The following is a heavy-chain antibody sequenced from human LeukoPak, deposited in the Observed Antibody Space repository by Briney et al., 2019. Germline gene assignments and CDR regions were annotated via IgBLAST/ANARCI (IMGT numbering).Heavy chain of an antibody. Sequence: PSETLSLTCTVSGGSISSYYWSWIRQPPGKGLKWIGSIYYSGSTYYNPSLKSRVTISVDTSKNQFSLKLNSVTATDTAVYYCARHYGPWGQGTLVTVSS. CDR3: ARHYGP. D-gene: IGHD3-10*01. CDR1: GGSISSYY. J-gene: IGHJ4*02. V-gene: IGHV4-39*01. CDR2: IYYSGST.